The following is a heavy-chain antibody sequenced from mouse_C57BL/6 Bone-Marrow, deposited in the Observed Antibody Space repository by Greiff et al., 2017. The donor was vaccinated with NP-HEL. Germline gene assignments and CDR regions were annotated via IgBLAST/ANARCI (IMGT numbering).Heavy chain of an antibody. J-gene: IGHJ4*01. D-gene: IGHD2-12*01. CDR1: GYTFTNYW. CDR3: ARCYYYAMDY. V-gene: IGHV1-63*01. CDR2: IYPGGGYT. Sequence: VMLVESGAELVRPGTSVKMSCKASGYTFTNYWIGWAKQRPGHGLEWIGDIYPGGGYTNYNEKFKGKATLTADKSSSTAYMQFSSLTSEDSAIYYCARCYYYAMDYWGQGTSVTVSS.